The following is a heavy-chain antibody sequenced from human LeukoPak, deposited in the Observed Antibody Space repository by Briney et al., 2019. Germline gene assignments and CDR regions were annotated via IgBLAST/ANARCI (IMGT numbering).Heavy chain of an antibody. J-gene: IGHJ3*02. D-gene: IGHD3/OR15-3a*01. Sequence: PSETLSLTCTVSGGSISNYYWSWIRQPPGKGLEWIGNIYYSGSTNYNPSLKSRVTISVDTSKNQFSLRLSSVTAADTAVYYCARRRKDSAFDIWGQGTMVTVSS. CDR1: GGSISNYY. V-gene: IGHV4-59*08. CDR2: IYYSGST. CDR3: ARRRKDSAFDI.